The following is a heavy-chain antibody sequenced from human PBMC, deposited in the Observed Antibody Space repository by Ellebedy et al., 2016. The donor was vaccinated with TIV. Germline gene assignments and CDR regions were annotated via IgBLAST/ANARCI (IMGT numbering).Heavy chain of an antibody. CDR2: ISAYNGNT. D-gene: IGHD1-26*01. CDR1: GYSFTSYG. V-gene: IGHV1-18*01. J-gene: IGHJ1*01. Sequence: ASVKVSCXASGYSFTSYGISWVRQAPGQGLEWMGWISAYNGNTKYAQKFQGRVTMTTDTSTRTAYMELRSLRSDDTAVYHCARDDYVGGTTFYFQHWGQGTLVTVSS. CDR3: ARDDYVGGTTFYFQH.